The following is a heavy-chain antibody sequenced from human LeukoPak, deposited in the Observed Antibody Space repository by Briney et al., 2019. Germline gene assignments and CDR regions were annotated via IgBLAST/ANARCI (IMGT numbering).Heavy chain of an antibody. CDR1: GFTFTDYY. CDR3: ARELSSGWYTLDS. Sequence: GGSLRLSCAASGFTFTDYYMSWIRQAPGKGLEWVSYISSTGSTIYYADSVKGRFTISRDNAKNSLYLQMNSLRAEDTAVYYCARELSSGWYTLDSWGQGTLSPSPQ. D-gene: IGHD6-19*01. CDR2: ISSTGSTI. V-gene: IGHV3-11*01. J-gene: IGHJ4*02.